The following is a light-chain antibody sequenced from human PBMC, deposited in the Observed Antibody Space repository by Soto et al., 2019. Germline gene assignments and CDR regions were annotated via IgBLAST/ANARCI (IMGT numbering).Light chain of an antibody. Sequence: QSVLTQPASVSGSPGQSITISCTGTINDVGADKYVSWYQQHPGKVPQLMIYDVSIRPSGVSNRFSGSKSGNTASLTISGLQAEDEADYYCSSVTTGSTWVFGAGTKLTVL. CDR3: SSVTTGSTWV. J-gene: IGLJ3*02. CDR1: INDVGADKY. V-gene: IGLV2-14*03. CDR2: DVS.